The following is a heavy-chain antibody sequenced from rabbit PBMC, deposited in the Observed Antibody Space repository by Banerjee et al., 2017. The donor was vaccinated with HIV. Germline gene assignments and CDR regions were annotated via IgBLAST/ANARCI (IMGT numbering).Heavy chain of an antibody. D-gene: IGHD1-1*01. V-gene: IGHV1S40*01. CDR3: ARDDPISSCISFNL. CDR2: INTDDDST. Sequence: QSLEESGGGLVKPGASLTLTCKASGIDFSSYYYMCWVRQAPGKGLEWIGCINTDDDSTYYASWAKGRFTISKTSSTTVTLQMTSLTAADTATYFCARDDPISSCISFNLWGPGTLVTVS. J-gene: IGHJ4*01. CDR1: GIDFSSYYY.